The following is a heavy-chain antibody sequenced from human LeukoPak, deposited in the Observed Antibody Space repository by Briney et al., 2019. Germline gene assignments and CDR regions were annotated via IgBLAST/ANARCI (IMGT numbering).Heavy chain of an antibody. D-gene: IGHD2-2*01. J-gene: IGHJ6*03. V-gene: IGHV3-30*04. CDR2: ISYDGSNK. CDR1: GFTFSSYA. Sequence: GGSLRLSCAASGFTFSSYAMHWVRQAPGKGLEWVAVISYDGSNKYYADSVKGRFTISRDNSKNTLYLQTNSLRAEDTAVYYCARVGEYCSRTSCSRAHWGYYYYMDVWGKGTTVTVSS. CDR3: ARVGEYCSRTSCSRAHWGYYYYMDV.